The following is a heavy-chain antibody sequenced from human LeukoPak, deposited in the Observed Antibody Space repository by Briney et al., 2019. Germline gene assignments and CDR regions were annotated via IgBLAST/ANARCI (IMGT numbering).Heavy chain of an antibody. CDR3: ARDHPVTVELYYYYYMDA. CDR1: GGSISSYY. CDR2: IYTSGST. J-gene: IGHJ6*03. Sequence: SETLSLTCTVSGGSISSYYWSWIRQPAGKGLEWIGRIYTSGSTNYNPSLKSRVTMSVDTSKNQFSLKLSSVTAADTAVYYCARDHPVTVELYYYYYMDAWGKGTTVTVSS. V-gene: IGHV4-4*07. D-gene: IGHD1-7*01.